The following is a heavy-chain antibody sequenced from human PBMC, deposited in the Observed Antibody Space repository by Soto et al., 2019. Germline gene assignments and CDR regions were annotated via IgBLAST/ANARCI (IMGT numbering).Heavy chain of an antibody. D-gene: IGHD3-3*01. CDR3: ATGLYYDFWSGYYYAFDI. CDR1: GFTFSNAW. J-gene: IGHJ3*02. V-gene: IGHV3-15*01. Sequence: GGSLRLSCAASGFTFSNAWMSWVRQAPGKGLEWVGRIKSKTDGGTTDYAAPAKGRFTISRDDSKNTLYLQMNSLKTEDTAVYYCATGLYYDFWSGYYYAFDIWGQGTMVTVSS. CDR2: IKSKTDGGTT.